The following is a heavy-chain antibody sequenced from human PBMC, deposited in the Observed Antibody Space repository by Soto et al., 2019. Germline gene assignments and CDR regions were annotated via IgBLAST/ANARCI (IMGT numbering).Heavy chain of an antibody. CDR3: ARGPTGSDFYYMDV. V-gene: IGHV1-8*01. Sequence: QVQLVQSGAEVKKPGASVKVSCKASGYTFTSYDINWVRQAAGQGLEWMGWMSSNSGNTGYAQKFQGRVTMTRNTSMSTAYMELSSLRSEDTAVYYCARGPTGSDFYYMDVWGKGTTVTVSS. D-gene: IGHD3-10*01. CDR2: MSSNSGNT. CDR1: GYTFTSYD. J-gene: IGHJ6*03.